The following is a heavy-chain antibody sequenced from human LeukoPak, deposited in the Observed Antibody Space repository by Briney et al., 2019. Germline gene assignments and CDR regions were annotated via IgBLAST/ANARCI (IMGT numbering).Heavy chain of an antibody. D-gene: IGHD2-15*01. Sequence: ASVKVSCKASGYTFTGYYMHWVRQAPGQGLEWMGWINPNSGGTNYAQKFQGRVTMARGTSISTAYMELSRLRSDDTAVCYCATDRPRPYCSGGSCYSFDYWGQGTLVTVSS. J-gene: IGHJ4*02. V-gene: IGHV1-2*02. CDR1: GYTFTGYY. CDR3: ATDRPRPYCSGGSCYSFDY. CDR2: INPNSGGT.